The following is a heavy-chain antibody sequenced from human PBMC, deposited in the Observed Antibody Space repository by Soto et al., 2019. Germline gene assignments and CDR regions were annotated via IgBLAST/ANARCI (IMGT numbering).Heavy chain of an antibody. CDR3: ARDQSSSWYPWFDH. Sequence: PXETLSLTCTVSGGSISSYYWSWIRQPAGKGLEWIGRIYTSGSTNYNPSLKSRVTMSVDTSKNQFSLKLSSVTAADTAVYYCARDQSSSWYPWFDHWGQGTLVTVSS. V-gene: IGHV4-4*07. D-gene: IGHD6-13*01. CDR1: GGSISSYY. J-gene: IGHJ5*02. CDR2: IYTSGST.